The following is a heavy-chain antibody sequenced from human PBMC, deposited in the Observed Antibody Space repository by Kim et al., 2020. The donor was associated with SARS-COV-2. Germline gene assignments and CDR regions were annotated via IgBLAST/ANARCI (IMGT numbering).Heavy chain of an antibody. J-gene: IGHJ4*02. CDR1: GFMFKNHA. CDR3: AKALGYSYDWQRIDY. D-gene: IGHD5-12*01. V-gene: IGHV3-33*06. Sequence: GGSLRLSCAASGFMFKNHAMHWVRQAPGKGLEWVAVVWYDGSNKYYVESVKGRFTISRDNSKNMLYLEMNNLVAEDTAVYYCAKALGYSYDWQRIDYWGQGTLVTVSS. CDR2: VWYDGSNK.